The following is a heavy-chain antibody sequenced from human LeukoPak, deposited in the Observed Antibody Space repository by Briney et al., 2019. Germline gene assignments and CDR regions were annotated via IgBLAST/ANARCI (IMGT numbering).Heavy chain of an antibody. V-gene: IGHV3-30*18. Sequence: PGGSLRLSCAASGFTFSSYGMHWVRQAPGKGLEWVAVISYDGSNKYYAGSVKGRFTISRDNSKNTLYLQMNSLRAEDTAVYYCAKESRYYDSSGYYYGYFDYWGQGTLVTVSS. CDR3: AKESRYYDSSGYYYGYFDY. J-gene: IGHJ4*02. D-gene: IGHD3-22*01. CDR2: ISYDGSNK. CDR1: GFTFSSYG.